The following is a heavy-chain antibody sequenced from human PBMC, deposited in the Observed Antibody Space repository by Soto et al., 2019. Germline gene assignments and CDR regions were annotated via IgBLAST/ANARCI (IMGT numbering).Heavy chain of an antibody. CDR3: ARVFPDGWVEPGVVRGYLDT. D-gene: IGHD3-3*01. J-gene: IGHJ4*02. CDR1: ADSFSSYG. Sequence: QVQLVQSGAEVKEPGSAVKVSCKAPADSFSSYGISWVRQAPGQGLEWMGGIIPIFGTTNYAEKFQGSVTITADESTNTAYMELSSLRSEDTALYYCARVFPDGWVEPGVVRGYLDTWGRGTLVTVSS. V-gene: IGHV1-69*01. CDR2: IIPIFGTT.